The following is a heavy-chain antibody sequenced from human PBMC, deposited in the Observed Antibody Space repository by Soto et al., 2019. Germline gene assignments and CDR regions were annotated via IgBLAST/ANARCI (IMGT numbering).Heavy chain of an antibody. V-gene: IGHV1-2*04. Sequence: VKVSCKASGYTFTGYYMHWVRQAPGQGLEWMGWINPNSGGTNYAQKFQGWVTMTRDTSISTAYMELSRLRSDDTAVYYCARGNVQLERRKRDAFDIWGQGTMVTVSS. J-gene: IGHJ3*02. CDR2: INPNSGGT. CDR3: ARGNVQLERRKRDAFDI. D-gene: IGHD1-1*01. CDR1: GYTFTGYY.